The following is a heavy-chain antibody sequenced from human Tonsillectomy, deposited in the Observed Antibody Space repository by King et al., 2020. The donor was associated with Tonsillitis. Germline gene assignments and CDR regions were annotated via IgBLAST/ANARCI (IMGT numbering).Heavy chain of an antibody. CDR3: ARERLYSSGWGIDY. CDR1: GFAFSSYG. Sequence: VQLVESGGGVVQPGRSLRLSCASSGFAFSSYGMHWVRQAPDKGLEWVAVISYDASRENYADSVKGRFTISRDNSKNTLYLQMNSLRAEDTAVYYCARERLYSSGWGIDYWGQGSLVTVSS. CDR2: ISYDASRE. D-gene: IGHD6-19*01. J-gene: IGHJ4*02. V-gene: IGHV3-33*05.